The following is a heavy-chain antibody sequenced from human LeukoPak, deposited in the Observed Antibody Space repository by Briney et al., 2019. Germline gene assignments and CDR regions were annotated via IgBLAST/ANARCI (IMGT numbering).Heavy chain of an antibody. CDR1: GFTVSSNY. D-gene: IGHD6-19*01. Sequence: GGSLRLSCAASGFTVSSNYMSWVRQAPGKGLEWVSIIYSGGSTYYADSVKGRFTISRDNPKNTLYLQMNSLRAEDTAVYYCARKHSSGWPLDYWGQGTLVTVSS. V-gene: IGHV3-66*01. CDR2: IYSGGST. CDR3: ARKHSSGWPLDY. J-gene: IGHJ4*02.